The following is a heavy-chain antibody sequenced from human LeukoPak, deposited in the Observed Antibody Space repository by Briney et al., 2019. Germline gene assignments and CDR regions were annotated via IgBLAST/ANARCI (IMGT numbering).Heavy chain of an antibody. Sequence: GGSLRLSCAASGFTFSSYEMNWVRLAPGKGLEWVSYISSSGSTIYYADSVKGRFTISRDNAKNSLYLQMNSLRAEDTAVYYCARALGGVVASDYWGQGTLVTVSS. V-gene: IGHV3-48*03. J-gene: IGHJ4*02. CDR3: ARALGGVVASDY. CDR2: ISSSGSTI. D-gene: IGHD3-16*01. CDR1: GFTFSSYE.